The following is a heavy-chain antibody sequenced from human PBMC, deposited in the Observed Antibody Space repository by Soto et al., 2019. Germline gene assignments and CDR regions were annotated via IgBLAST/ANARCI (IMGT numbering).Heavy chain of an antibody. V-gene: IGHV1-69*13. J-gene: IGHJ3*02. D-gene: IGHD6-13*01. CDR3: ASASPRYSSRPYDAFDI. CDR1: GGTFSSYA. CDR2: IIPIFGTA. Sequence: ASVKVSCKASGGTFSSYAISWVRQAPGQGLEWMGGIIPIFGTANYAQKFQGRVTITADESTSTAYMELSSLRSEDTAVYYCASASPRYSSRPYDAFDIWGQGTMVTVSS.